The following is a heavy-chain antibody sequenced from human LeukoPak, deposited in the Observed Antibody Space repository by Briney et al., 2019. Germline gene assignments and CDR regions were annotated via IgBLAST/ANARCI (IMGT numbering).Heavy chain of an antibody. D-gene: IGHD6-13*01. CDR1: GFTFSTYS. J-gene: IGHJ4*02. Sequence: GGSLRLSCAASGFTFSTYSMTWVRQAPGKGLEWVSSISSSSSFIYYADSVKGRFTIPRDDAKNSLYLQMNSLRAEDTAVYYCARPVAATKFDYWGQGTLVTVSS. V-gene: IGHV3-21*01. CDR2: ISSSSSFI. CDR3: ARPVAATKFDY.